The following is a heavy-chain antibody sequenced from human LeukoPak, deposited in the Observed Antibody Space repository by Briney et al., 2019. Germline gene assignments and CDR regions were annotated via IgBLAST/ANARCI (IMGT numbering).Heavy chain of an antibody. Sequence: PGGSLRLSCAASGFTFSSYGMSWVRQAPGKGLEWVANIKRDGSEKYYVDSVKGRFTISRDNAKNSLYLQINSLRAEDTAVYYCARVGMTGLRYFDWLTPWPQYYFDYWGQGTLVTVSS. CDR3: ARVGMTGLRYFDWLTPWPQYYFDY. D-gene: IGHD3-9*01. CDR1: GFTFSSYG. CDR2: IKRDGSEK. J-gene: IGHJ4*02. V-gene: IGHV3-7*01.